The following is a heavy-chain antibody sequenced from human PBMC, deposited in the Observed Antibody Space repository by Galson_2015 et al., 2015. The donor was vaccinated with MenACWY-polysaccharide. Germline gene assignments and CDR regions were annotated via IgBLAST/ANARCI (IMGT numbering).Heavy chain of an antibody. J-gene: IGHJ4*02. CDR2: IKSKTDGGTT. CDR3: TTDGIVVVPAAMLAFDY. D-gene: IGHD2-2*01. CDR1: GFTFSKAW. Sequence: SLRLSCAASGFTFSKAWMSWVRQAPGKGLEWVGRIKSKTDGGTTDYAAPVKGRFTTSRDDSKNTLYLQMNSLKTEDTAVYYCTTDGIVVVPAAMLAFDYWGQGTLVTVSS. V-gene: IGHV3-15*01.